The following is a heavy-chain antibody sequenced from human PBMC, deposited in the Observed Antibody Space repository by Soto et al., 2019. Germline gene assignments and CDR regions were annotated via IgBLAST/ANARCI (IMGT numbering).Heavy chain of an antibody. D-gene: IGHD3-10*01. CDR3: ARDRSSGYTWFDP. Sequence: PGGSLRLSCAASGFTVSSYYMSWVRQAPGKGLEWVAVIYSGGSTYFADSVKGRFTISRDNSKNTLYLQMNSLRAEDTAVCYCARDRSSGYTWFDPWGQGTLVTVSS. V-gene: IGHV3-53*01. J-gene: IGHJ5*02. CDR1: GFTVSSYY. CDR2: IYSGGST.